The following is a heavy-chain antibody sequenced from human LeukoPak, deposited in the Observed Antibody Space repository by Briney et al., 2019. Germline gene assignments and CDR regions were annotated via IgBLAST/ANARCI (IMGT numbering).Heavy chain of an antibody. D-gene: IGHD3-10*01. J-gene: IGHJ4*02. CDR2: ISAYNGNT. CDR1: GYTFTSYG. CDR3: ARDSPLPPTIGMGILYGSGSYYPPDY. V-gene: IGHV1-18*01. Sequence: ASVKVSCKASGYTFTSYGISWVRQAPGQGLEWMGWISAYNGNTNYAQKLQGRVIMTTDTSTSTAYMELRSLRSDDTAVYYCARDSPLPPTIGMGILYGSGSYYPPDYWGQGTLVTVSS.